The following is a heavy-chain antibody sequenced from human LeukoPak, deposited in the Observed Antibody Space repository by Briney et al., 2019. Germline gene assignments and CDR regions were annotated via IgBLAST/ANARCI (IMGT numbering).Heavy chain of an antibody. J-gene: IGHJ4*02. V-gene: IGHV3-23*01. CDR1: GFTFSSYA. CDR3: ARLVRAYCGGDCYSFDY. D-gene: IGHD2-21*02. Sequence: GGSLRLSCAASGFTFSSYAMSWVRQAPGKGLEWVSAISGSGGSTYYADSVKGRFTISRDNSKNTLYLQMNSLRAEDTAVYYCARLVRAYCGGDCYSFDYWGQGTLVTVSS. CDR2: ISGSGGST.